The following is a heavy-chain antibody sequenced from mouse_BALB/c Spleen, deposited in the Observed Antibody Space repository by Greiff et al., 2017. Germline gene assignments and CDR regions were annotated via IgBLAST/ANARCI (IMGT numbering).Heavy chain of an antibody. CDR2: ISSGGSYT. Sequence: EVKLMESGGGLVKPGGSLKLSCAASGFTFSSYAMSWVRQSPEKRLEWVAEISSGGSYTYYPDTVTGRFTISRDNAKNTLYLEMSSLRSEDTAMYYCARYDGYYWYFDVWGAGTTVTVSS. CDR3: ARYDGYYWYFDV. CDR1: GFTFSSYA. D-gene: IGHD2-3*01. J-gene: IGHJ1*01. V-gene: IGHV5-9-4*01.